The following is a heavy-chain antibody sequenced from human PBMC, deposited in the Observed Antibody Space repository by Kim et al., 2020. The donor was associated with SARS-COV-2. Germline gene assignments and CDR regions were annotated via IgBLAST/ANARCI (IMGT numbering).Heavy chain of an antibody. CDR3: ARGNVQGAVAGVPWFDP. Sequence: LRSRVTISVDTSKNQFSLKLSSVTAADTAVYYCARGNVQGAVAGVPWFDPWGQGTLVTVSS. J-gene: IGHJ5*02. D-gene: IGHD6-19*01. V-gene: IGHV4-59*09.